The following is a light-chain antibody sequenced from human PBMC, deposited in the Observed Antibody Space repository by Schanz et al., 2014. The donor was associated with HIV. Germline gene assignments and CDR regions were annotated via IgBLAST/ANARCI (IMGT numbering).Light chain of an antibody. V-gene: IGLV1-40*01. CDR2: GNS. J-gene: IGLJ2*01. CDR3: QSFDRSLGRVV. CDR1: SSNIGAGYD. Sequence: QSVLTQPPSVSGAPGQRVTISCTGSSSNIGAGYDVHWYQQLPGTAPKLLIYGNSNRPSGVPDRFSGSKSVNSASLAITGLQAEDEADYYCQSFDRSLGRVVLGGGTKLTVL.